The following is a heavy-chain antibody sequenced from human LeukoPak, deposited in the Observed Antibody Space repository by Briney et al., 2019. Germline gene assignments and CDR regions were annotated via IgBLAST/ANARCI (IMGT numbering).Heavy chain of an antibody. Sequence: GSSVKVSCKASGYTFTSYGISWVRQAPGQGLEWMGWISAYNGNTNYAQKLQGRVTMTTDTSTSTVYMELRSLRSDDTAVYYCAILALNWFDPWGQGTLVTVSS. V-gene: IGHV1-18*01. D-gene: IGHD1-26*01. CDR3: AILALNWFDP. CDR1: GYTFTSYG. CDR2: ISAYNGNT. J-gene: IGHJ5*02.